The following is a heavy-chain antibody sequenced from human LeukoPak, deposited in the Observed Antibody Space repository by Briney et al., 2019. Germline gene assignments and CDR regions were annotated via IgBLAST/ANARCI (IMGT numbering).Heavy chain of an antibody. D-gene: IGHD6-13*01. V-gene: IGHV4-59*01. CDR1: GGSIRSYY. Sequence: SETLSLTCTVSGGSIRSYYWSWIRQPPGKGLEWIGYIYYSGSTNYNPSLKSRVTISVDTSKNQFSLKLSSVTAPDTAVYYCARVPAAGTVFDYWGQGTLVTVSS. J-gene: IGHJ4*02. CDR2: IYYSGST. CDR3: ARVPAAGTVFDY.